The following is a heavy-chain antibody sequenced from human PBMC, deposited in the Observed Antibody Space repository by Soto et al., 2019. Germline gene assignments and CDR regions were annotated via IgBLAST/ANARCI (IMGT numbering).Heavy chain of an antibody. D-gene: IGHD2-21*02. Sequence: GGFLRLSCAASGFTFSSYGRHWVRQAPGKGLEWVAVISYDGSNKYYADSVKGRFTISRDNAKNTLYLQMNSLRAEDTAVYYCARGDRGAFDLWGQGTMVTVSS. CDR3: ARGDRGAFDL. CDR2: ISYDGSNK. V-gene: IGHV3-30*03. CDR1: GFTFSSYG. J-gene: IGHJ3*01.